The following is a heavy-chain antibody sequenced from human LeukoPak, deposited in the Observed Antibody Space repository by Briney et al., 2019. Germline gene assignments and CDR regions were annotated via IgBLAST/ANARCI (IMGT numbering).Heavy chain of an antibody. CDR1: GGTFSSYA. Sequence: SVKVSCKASGGTFSSYAISWVRQAPGQGLEWMGGIIPIFGTANYAQKFQGRVTITADESTSTAYMELSSLRSEDTAVYYCARDRGYSYGFGYWGQGTLVTVSS. CDR3: ARDRGYSYGFGY. J-gene: IGHJ4*02. D-gene: IGHD5-18*01. CDR2: IIPIFGTA. V-gene: IGHV1-69*13.